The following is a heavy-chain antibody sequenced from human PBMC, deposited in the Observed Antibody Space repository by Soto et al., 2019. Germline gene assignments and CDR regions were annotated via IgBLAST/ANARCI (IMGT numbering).Heavy chain of an antibody. Sequence: SETLSLTCTVSGGSISSYYWSWIRQPPGKGLDWIGYLYYGGATNYNPSLKSRVSISVDTSKNQFSLKLTSVTAADTAVYYCARGAGSFYYYGMDVWGQGTTVTVSS. CDR2: LYYGGAT. D-gene: IGHD6-13*01. CDR3: ARGAGSFYYYGMDV. J-gene: IGHJ6*02. CDR1: GGSISSYY. V-gene: IGHV4-59*01.